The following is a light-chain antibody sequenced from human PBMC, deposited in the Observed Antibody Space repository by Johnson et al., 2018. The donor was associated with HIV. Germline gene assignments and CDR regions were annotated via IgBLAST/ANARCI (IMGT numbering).Light chain of an antibody. Sequence: QSVLTQPPSVSAAPGQKVTISCSGSSSNIGKNYVSWYQQFPGTAPKLLIYENNKRPSGIPDRFSGYKSGTSATLGITGLQTGDEADYYCGTWDTSLSAGCVFGSGTKVTVL. CDR1: SSNIGKNY. V-gene: IGLV1-51*02. J-gene: IGLJ1*01. CDR3: GTWDTSLSAGCV. CDR2: ENN.